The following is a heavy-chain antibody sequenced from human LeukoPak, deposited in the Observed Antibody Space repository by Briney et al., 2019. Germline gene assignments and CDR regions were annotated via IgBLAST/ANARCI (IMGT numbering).Heavy chain of an antibody. Sequence: ASVKVSCKASGYTFTSYYMHWVRQAPGQGLEWMGIISPSGGSTSYAQKFQGRVTMTRDTSTSTVYMELSSLRSEDTAVYYCARAAPAGGFDYWGQGTLVTVSS. CDR3: ARAAPAGGFDY. CDR1: GYTFTSYY. D-gene: IGHD3-10*01. J-gene: IGHJ4*02. CDR2: ISPSGGST. V-gene: IGHV1-46*01.